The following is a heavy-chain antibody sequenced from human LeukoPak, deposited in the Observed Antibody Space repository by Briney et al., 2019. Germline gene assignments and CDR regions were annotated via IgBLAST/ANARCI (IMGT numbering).Heavy chain of an antibody. CDR3: ARGPLYYDFWSGYPYYMDV. V-gene: IGHV3-23*01. CDR1: GFTFSSYA. D-gene: IGHD3-3*01. J-gene: IGHJ6*03. CDR2: ISGSGGST. Sequence: GGSLRLSCAASGFTFSSYAMSWVRQAPGKGLEWVSAISGSGGSTYYADSVKGRFTISRDNSKNTLYLQMNSLRAEDTAVYYCARGPLYYDFWSGYPYYMDVWGKGTTVTVSS.